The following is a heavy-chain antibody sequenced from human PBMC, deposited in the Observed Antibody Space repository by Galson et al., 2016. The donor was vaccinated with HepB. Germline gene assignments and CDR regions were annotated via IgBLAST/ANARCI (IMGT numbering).Heavy chain of an antibody. D-gene: IGHD6-19*01. CDR1: GGSISSNF. J-gene: IGHJ6*04. CDR3: ARALPVAGLGYYNNGMDV. Sequence: ETLSLTCSVSGGSISSNFWSWLRQPPEKGLEWIGYIYYSGSTNYSPSLKRRVTISLDTSKNQFSLKLTSVTAADTAVYYCARALPVAGLGYYNNGMDVWGKGITVTVSS. V-gene: IGHV4-59*01. CDR2: IYYSGST.